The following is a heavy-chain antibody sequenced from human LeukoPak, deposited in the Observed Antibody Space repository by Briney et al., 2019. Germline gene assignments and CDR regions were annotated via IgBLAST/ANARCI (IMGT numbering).Heavy chain of an antibody. CDR2: ISSSSSYI. CDR3: AREEAAAVFDY. V-gene: IGHV3-21*01. D-gene: IGHD6-13*01. CDR1: GFTFSSYS. Sequence: GGSLRLSCAASGFTFSSYSMNWVRQAPGKGLEWVSSISSSSSYIYYADSVKGRFTISRDNAKNSLYLQMNSLRAEDTAVYYCAREEAAAVFDYWGQGTLVTVSS. J-gene: IGHJ4*02.